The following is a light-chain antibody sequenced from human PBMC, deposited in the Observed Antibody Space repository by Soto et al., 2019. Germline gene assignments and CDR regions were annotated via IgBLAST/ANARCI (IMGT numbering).Light chain of an antibody. V-gene: IGKV1-5*01. CDR2: SAS. CDR1: QRISAF. J-gene: IGKJ4*01. Sequence: EIQMTQTPSSVSAFVGESVTITCHASQRISAFLNWYHQKPGKAPKLLIYSASYLQSGVPSNFSGSGSGTEFTLTISSLQPDDFASYYCQQYSSYPLTFGGGTMVDVK. CDR3: QQYSSYPLT.